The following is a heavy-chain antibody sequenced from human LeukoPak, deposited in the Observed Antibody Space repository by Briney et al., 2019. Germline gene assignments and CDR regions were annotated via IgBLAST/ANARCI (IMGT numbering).Heavy chain of an antibody. V-gene: IGHV4-34*01. CDR3: ARAPGYWLPNH. Sequence: SETLSLTCAVYGGSFSGYYWSWIRQPPGKGLEWIGEINHSGSTNHNPSLKSRVTISVDTSKNQFSLKLSSVTAADTAVYYCARAPGYWLPNHWGQGTLVTVSS. CDR1: GGSFSGYY. CDR2: INHSGST. D-gene: IGHD2-8*02. J-gene: IGHJ4*02.